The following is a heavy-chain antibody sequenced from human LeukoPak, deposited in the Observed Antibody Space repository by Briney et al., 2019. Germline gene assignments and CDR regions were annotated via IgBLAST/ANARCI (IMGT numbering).Heavy chain of an antibody. CDR2: INHSGST. CDR1: GGSFSGYY. CDR3: AREDRGVVVITILDAFDI. Sequence: SETLSLTCAVYGGSFSGYYWSWNRQPPGKGLEWIGEINHSGSTNYNPSLKSRVTISVDTSKNQFSLKLSSATAADTAVYYCAREDRGVVVITILDAFDIWGQGTMVTVSS. D-gene: IGHD3-22*01. V-gene: IGHV4-34*01. J-gene: IGHJ3*02.